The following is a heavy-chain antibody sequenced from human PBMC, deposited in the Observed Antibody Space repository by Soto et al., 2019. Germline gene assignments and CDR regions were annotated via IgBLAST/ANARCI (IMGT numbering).Heavy chain of an antibody. CDR1: GGTFSSYA. CDR2: IIPIFGTA. CDR3: ARDRVDYDSSGYYSG. J-gene: IGHJ4*02. D-gene: IGHD3-22*01. V-gene: IGHV1-69*06. Sequence: QVQLVQSGAEVKQPGSSVKVSCKASGGTFSSYAISWVRQAPGQGLEWMGGIIPIFGTANYAQKFQGRVTITADKSTRTAYMELSSLRSEDTAVYYCARDRVDYDSSGYYSGWGQGTLVTVSS.